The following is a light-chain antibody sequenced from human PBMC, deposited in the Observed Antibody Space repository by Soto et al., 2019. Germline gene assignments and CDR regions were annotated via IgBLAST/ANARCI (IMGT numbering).Light chain of an antibody. Sequence: EIVLTQSPGTLSLSPGEIATLSCRASQSVSSSYLAWYQQKPGQAPRLLIYGASGRATGIPDRFSGSGSGTDFTLTISRLEPEDFAVYYCQQYGSSRTFGQGTKVEIK. CDR3: QQYGSSRT. J-gene: IGKJ1*01. V-gene: IGKV3-20*01. CDR2: GAS. CDR1: QSVSSSY.